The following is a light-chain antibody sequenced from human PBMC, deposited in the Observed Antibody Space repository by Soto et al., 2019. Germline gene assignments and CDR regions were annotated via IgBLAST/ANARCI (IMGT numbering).Light chain of an antibody. V-gene: IGLV4-60*02. Sequence: QSVLTQSSSASASLGSSVRLTCTLSSGHSSYIIAWHQQQPGKAPRCLMRLEGNGSYNKGSGVPDRFSGSSSGADRYLTISNLQFEDEADYYCETWDSNTRMFGGGTKVTVL. CDR1: SGHSSYI. CDR2: LEGNGSY. CDR3: ETWDSNTRM. J-gene: IGLJ3*02.